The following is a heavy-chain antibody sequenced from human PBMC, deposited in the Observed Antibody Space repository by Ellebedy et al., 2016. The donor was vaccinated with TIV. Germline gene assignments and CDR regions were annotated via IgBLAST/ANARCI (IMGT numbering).Heavy chain of an antibody. V-gene: IGHV4-34*01. CDR2: INHSGST. D-gene: IGHD1-26*01. Sequence: GSLRLSXAVYGGSFSGYYWSWIRQPPGKGLEWIGEINHSGSTNYNPSLKSRVTISVDTSKNQFSLKLSSVTAADTAVYYCARIVGATIGFGNWFNPWGQGTLVTVSS. CDR3: ARIVGATIGFGNWFNP. J-gene: IGHJ5*02. CDR1: GGSFSGYY.